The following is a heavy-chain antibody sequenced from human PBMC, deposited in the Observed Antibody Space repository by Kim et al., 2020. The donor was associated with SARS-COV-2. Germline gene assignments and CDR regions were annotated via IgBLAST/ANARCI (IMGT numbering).Heavy chain of an antibody. CDR1: GFTFSSYA. V-gene: IGHV3-30*04. CDR3: AREPQPGVRGTSKPYYY. J-gene: IGHJ6*01. D-gene: IGHD3-10*01. CDR2: ISYDGSNK. Sequence: GGSLRLSCAASGFTFSSYAMHWVRQAPGKGLEWVAVISYDGSNKYYADSVKGRFTISRDNSKNTLYLQMNSLRAEDTAVYYCAREPQPGVRGTSKPYYY.